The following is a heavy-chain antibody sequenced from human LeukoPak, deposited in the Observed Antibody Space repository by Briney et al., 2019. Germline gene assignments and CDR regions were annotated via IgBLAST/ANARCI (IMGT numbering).Heavy chain of an antibody. CDR1: GFTFSSYA. CDR3: ARDLLGGIAAAGRWFDP. D-gene: IGHD6-13*01. Sequence: PGGSLRLSCAASGFTFSSYAMSWVRQAPGKGLEWVAVIWYDGSNKYYADSVKGRFTISRDNSKNTLYLQMNSLRAEDTAVYYCARDLLGGIAAAGRWFDPWSQGTLVTVSS. CDR2: IWYDGSNK. J-gene: IGHJ5*02. V-gene: IGHV3-33*08.